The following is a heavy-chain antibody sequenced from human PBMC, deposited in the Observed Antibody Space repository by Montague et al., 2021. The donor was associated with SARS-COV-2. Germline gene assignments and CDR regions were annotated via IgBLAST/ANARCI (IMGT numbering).Heavy chain of an antibody. D-gene: IGHD6-19*01. Sequence: SETLSLTCAFYGGSFSGYYWTWIRQPPGKGLEWIGENNYSGSTNYNPSLKSRVTMSVDMSKNQFSLKLSSVTAADTAVYYCARGRGLAVLLDFYYYGMDVWGQGTTVTVSS. CDR1: GGSFSGYY. CDR2: NNYSGST. J-gene: IGHJ6*02. CDR3: ARGRGLAVLLDFYYYGMDV. V-gene: IGHV4-34*01.